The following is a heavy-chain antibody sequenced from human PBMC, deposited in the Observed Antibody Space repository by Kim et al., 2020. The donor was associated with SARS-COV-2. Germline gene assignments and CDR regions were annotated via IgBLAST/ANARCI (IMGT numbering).Heavy chain of an antibody. V-gene: IGHV5-51*03. CDR3: ARLGISPVAGARVPPTIMDV. CDR1: GYSFTSYW. CDR2: IYPGDSDT. D-gene: IGHD1-26*01. J-gene: IGHJ6*02. Sequence: GESLKISCKGSGYSFTSYWIGWVRQMPGKGLEWMGIIYPGDSDTRYSPSFQGQVTISADKSISTAYLQWSSLKASDTAMYYCARLGISPVAGARVPPTIMDVWGQGTTVTVSS.